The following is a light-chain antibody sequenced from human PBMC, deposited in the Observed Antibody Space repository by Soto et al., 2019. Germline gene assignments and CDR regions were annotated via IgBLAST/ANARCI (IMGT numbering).Light chain of an antibody. J-gene: IGKJ1*01. CDR2: GAS. CDR1: QSVSSS. CDR3: QQYNDRPRT. V-gene: IGKV3-15*01. Sequence: EIVMTHSPATLSVSPGERVTLSCRASQSVSSSLAWYQQKPGQAPRLLIYGASTRSTAIPARFSGSGSGTEFTLTISSLQSEDFAVYYCQQYNDRPRTFGQGTKVDIK.